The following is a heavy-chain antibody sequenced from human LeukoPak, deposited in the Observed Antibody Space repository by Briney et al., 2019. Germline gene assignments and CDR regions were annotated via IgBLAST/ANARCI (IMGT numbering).Heavy chain of an antibody. CDR1: GFTFSNYW. CDR3: AKAIYSSSRMDV. D-gene: IGHD6-13*01. V-gene: IGHV3-7*03. Sequence: GGSLRLSCAASGFTFSNYWMTWVRQAPGKGLEWVANIKQDGSEKYYVDSVKGRFTISRDNAKNSLYLQMNSLRAEDTAVYYCAKAIYSSSRMDVWGQGTTVTVSS. CDR2: IKQDGSEK. J-gene: IGHJ6*02.